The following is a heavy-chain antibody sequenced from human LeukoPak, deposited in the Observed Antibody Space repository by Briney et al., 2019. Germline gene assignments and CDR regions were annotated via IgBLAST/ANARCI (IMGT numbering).Heavy chain of an antibody. D-gene: IGHD2-15*01. CDR2: LYHSGTT. CDR1: GYCIAHGFF. Sequence: SETLSLTCTVSGYCIAHGFFWALIRQPPGGGLEWIGSLYHSGTTYYNTSLKGRISTSVDTSKNQFSLKLRLVTAADTAVYYCARVEVPRDINDWYFDLWGRGTLVTVSS. V-gene: IGHV4-38-2*02. CDR3: ARVEVPRDINDWYFDL. J-gene: IGHJ2*01.